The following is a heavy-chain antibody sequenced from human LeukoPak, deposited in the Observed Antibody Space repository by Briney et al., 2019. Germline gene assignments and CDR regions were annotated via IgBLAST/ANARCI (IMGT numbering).Heavy chain of an antibody. J-gene: IGHJ6*03. Sequence: SQTLSLTCTVSGGSISSGGYYWSWIRQHPGKGLEWIGYIYYSGSTYYNPSLKSRVTISVDTSKNQFSLKLSSVTAADTAVYYCTGGEDYYYYMDVWGKGTTVTVSS. V-gene: IGHV4-31*03. CDR1: GGSISSGGYY. CDR2: IYYSGST. D-gene: IGHD3-16*01. CDR3: TGGEDYYYYMDV.